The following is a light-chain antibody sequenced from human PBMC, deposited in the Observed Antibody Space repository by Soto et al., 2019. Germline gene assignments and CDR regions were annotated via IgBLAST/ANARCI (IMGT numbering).Light chain of an antibody. J-gene: IGKJ2*01. CDR1: QSISTW. Sequence: DIQMTHSPSTLSASVGDSVTITCRSSQSISTWLAWYQQKPGKAPNLLIYKASSLESGVPSRFSGSGSGTEFTLTISSLQPDDFSTYYCQQYNSYSLTFGQGTKVDIK. V-gene: IGKV1-5*03. CDR2: KAS. CDR3: QQYNSYSLT.